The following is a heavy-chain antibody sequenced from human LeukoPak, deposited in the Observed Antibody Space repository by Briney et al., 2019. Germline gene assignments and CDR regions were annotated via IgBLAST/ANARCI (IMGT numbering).Heavy chain of an antibody. CDR2: ISLDGSTK. J-gene: IGHJ4*02. CDR3: AKQGSCSGGSCYAHHFDS. D-gene: IGHD2-15*01. Sequence: GGSLRLSCAASGFSFSNYGMHWVRQAPGKGLEWVALISLDGSTKYYADSVKGRFTISRDNSKNTLYLQMNSLRAEDTAVYDCAKQGSCSGGSCYAHHFDSWGQGTLVTVSS. V-gene: IGHV3-30*18. CDR1: GFSFSNYG.